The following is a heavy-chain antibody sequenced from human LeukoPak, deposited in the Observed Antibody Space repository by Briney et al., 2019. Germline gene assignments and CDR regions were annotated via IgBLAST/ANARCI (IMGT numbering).Heavy chain of an antibody. J-gene: IGHJ6*02. CDR2: MNPNSGNT. D-gene: IGHD2-2*01. Sequence: ASVKVSCKASGYTFTSYDINWVRQATRRGLEWMGWMNPNSGNTGYAQKFQGRVTMTRNTSISTAYMELSSLRSEDTAVYYCARGRYQLLGGYYYYGMDVWGQGTTVTVSS. CDR3: ARGRYQLLGGYYYYGMDV. V-gene: IGHV1-8*01. CDR1: GYTFTSYD.